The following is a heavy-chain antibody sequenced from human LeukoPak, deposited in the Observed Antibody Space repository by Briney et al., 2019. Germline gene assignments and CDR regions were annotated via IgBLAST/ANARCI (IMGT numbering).Heavy chain of an antibody. V-gene: IGHV3-74*01. CDR1: GFTFSSYW. CDR2: IDADDTSTST. CDR3: ARDYGSLSV. J-gene: IGHJ3*01. Sequence: GGSLRLSCAASGFTFSSYWMHWVRQVPGKGLEWVSCIDADDTSTSTSYADSVKGRFTISRDNAKNTLSLQMNSLRAEDTAVYYCARDYGSLSVWGQGTMVTVSS. D-gene: IGHD3-9*01.